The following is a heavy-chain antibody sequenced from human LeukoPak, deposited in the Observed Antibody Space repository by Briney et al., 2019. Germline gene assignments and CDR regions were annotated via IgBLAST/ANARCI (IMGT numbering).Heavy chain of an antibody. CDR3: ARASNIAVAGIFYYYYGMDV. CDR1: GFSFNNAW. D-gene: IGHD6-19*01. Sequence: GGSLRLSCAASGFSFNNAWMNWVRQAPGKGLEWVSSISSSSSYIYYADSVKGRFTISRDNAKNSLYLQMNSLRAEDTAVYYCARASNIAVAGIFYYYYGMDVWGQGTTVTVSS. J-gene: IGHJ6*02. V-gene: IGHV3-21*01. CDR2: ISSSSSYI.